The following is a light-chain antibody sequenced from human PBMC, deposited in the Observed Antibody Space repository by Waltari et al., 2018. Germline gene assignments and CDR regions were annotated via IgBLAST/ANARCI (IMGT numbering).Light chain of an antibody. CDR2: GAS. CDR1: QSVSRA. Sequence: EIVLPHSPGTLSFSLGERATLACRASQSVSRALAWYQQKPGQAPRLLIYGASTRATGIPDRFSGSGSGTDFSLTISRLEPDDFAVYYCQHYLRLPVTFGQGTTVEI. V-gene: IGKV3-20*01. CDR3: QHYLRLPVT. J-gene: IGKJ1*01.